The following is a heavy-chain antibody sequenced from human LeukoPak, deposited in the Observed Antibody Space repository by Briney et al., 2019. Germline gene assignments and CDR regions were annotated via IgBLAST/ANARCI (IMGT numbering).Heavy chain of an antibody. D-gene: IGHD1-26*01. CDR3: ARGGSYPGDYYYYGMDV. CDR1: GYTFTSYG. CDR2: ISAYNGNT. Sequence: ASVNVSCKASGYTFTSYGISWVRQAPGQGLEWMGWISAYNGNTNYAQKLQGRVTMTTDTSTSTAYMELRSLRSDDTAVYYCARGGSYPGDYYYYGMDVWGQGTTVTVSS. J-gene: IGHJ6*02. V-gene: IGHV1-18*01.